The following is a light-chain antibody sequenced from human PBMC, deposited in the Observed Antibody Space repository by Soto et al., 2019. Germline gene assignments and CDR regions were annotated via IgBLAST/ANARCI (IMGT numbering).Light chain of an antibody. J-gene: IGKJ1*01. Sequence: IVLTQSPATLSLSPGARATLSCRAGQSVSNYLAWYQQKPGQAPRLLIYDTFNRATGIPARFSGSGSATGFTLTTSSLEPEDLAVYFCVQRSTWPWTSGQGTKVEIK. V-gene: IGKV3-11*01. CDR1: QSVSNY. CDR3: VQRSTWPWT. CDR2: DTF.